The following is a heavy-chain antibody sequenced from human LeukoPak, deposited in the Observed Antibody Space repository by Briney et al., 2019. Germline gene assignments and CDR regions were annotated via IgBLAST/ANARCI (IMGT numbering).Heavy chain of an antibody. Sequence: GSLRLSCAASGFTFSSYWRSWVRQAPGKGLEWIGEVERGGSTVYSPSLESRVTMSLDSSKIQFSLRLTSVTAADTAVYFYARGGLARSKWSWFDPWGQGPLVTVSS. CDR2: VERGGST. CDR1: GFTFSSYW. D-gene: IGHD2-15*01. V-gene: IGHV4-34*01. CDR3: ARGGLARSKWSWFDP. J-gene: IGHJ5*02.